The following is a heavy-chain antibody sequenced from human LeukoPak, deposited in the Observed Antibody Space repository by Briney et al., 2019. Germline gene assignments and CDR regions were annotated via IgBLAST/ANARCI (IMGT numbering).Heavy chain of an antibody. D-gene: IGHD1-26*01. Sequence: GGSLRLSCAASGFTFSSYWMHWVRQAPGKGLVWVSRINSDGGSTSYADSVKGRFTISRDNAKNTLYLQMNSLRAEDTAVYYCARVKWELNWFDPWGQGTLVTVPS. J-gene: IGHJ5*02. V-gene: IGHV3-74*01. CDR2: INSDGGST. CDR3: ARVKWELNWFDP. CDR1: GFTFSSYW.